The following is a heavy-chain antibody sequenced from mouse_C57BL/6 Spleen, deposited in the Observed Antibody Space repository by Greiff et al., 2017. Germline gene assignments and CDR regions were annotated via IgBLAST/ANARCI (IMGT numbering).Heavy chain of an antibody. J-gene: IGHJ4*01. CDR1: GYTFTDYY. Sequence: VQLQQSGPELVKPGASVKISCKASGYTFTDYYMNWVKQSHGKSLEWIGDINPNNGGTSYNQKFKGKATLTVDKSSSTAYMELRSLTSEDSAVYCCARNWDSHYYAMDYWGQGTSVTVSS. CDR2: INPNNGGT. CDR3: ARNWDSHYYAMDY. D-gene: IGHD4-1*01. V-gene: IGHV1-26*01.